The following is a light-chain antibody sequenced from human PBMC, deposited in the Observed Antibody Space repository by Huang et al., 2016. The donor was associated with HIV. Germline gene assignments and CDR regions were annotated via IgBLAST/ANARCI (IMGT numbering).Light chain of an antibody. V-gene: IGKV1-9*01. CDR2: DAS. CDR1: QEVSTL. Sequence: IQLTQSPSSLSASVGDRVSIACRASQEVSTLLDWYQQKPGESPKFLIYDASTLQTGFSARFRGFGSGTVFSLTSTSRQPEDFATYYCQQLSAYPLSFGPGTIVDV. J-gene: IGKJ3*01. CDR3: QQLSAYPLS.